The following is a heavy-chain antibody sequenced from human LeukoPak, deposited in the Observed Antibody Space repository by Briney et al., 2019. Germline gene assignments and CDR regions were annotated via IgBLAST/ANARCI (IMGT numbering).Heavy chain of an antibody. J-gene: IGHJ4*02. CDR2: ISGSGGST. CDR3: AKDLHSRLHIVVVPAAIGN. CDR1: GFTFRSYR. V-gene: IGHV3-23*01. Sequence: RPGGSLRLSCAASGFTFRSYRMTWVRQAPGKGLEWVSAISGSGGSTYYADSVKGRFTISRDNSKNTLYLQMNSLRAEDTAVYYCAKDLHSRLHIVVVPAAIGNWGQGTLVTVSS. D-gene: IGHD2-2*02.